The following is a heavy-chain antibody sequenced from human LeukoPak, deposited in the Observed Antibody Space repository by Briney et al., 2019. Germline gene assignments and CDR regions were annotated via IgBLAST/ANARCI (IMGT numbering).Heavy chain of an antibody. J-gene: IGHJ4*02. CDR3: ARDPGYSSSWHLFDY. CDR1: GFTFNRDWT. CDR2: IYYIGST. Sequence: GSLRLSCAASGFTFNRDWTAWVRQAPGKGLEWIGNIYYIGSTDYNPSLKSRVTISIDTSKNQFSLKLSSVTAADTAVYYCARDPGYSSSWHLFDYWGQGTLVTVSS. V-gene: IGHV4-38-2*02. D-gene: IGHD6-13*01.